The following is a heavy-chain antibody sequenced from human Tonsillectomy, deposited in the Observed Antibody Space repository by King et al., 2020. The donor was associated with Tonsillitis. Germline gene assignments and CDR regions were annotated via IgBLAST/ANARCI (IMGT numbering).Heavy chain of an antibody. Sequence: VQLVESGGGVVQPGRSLRLSCATSAFIFSSYGMHWVRQAPGKGLEWVAVISDDGSTKFYADSVKGRFTISRDNSENTLYLQISSLRTEDTAVYYCARDWGSTNPLDAFDIWGQGTMVTVSS. V-gene: IGHV3-33*05. J-gene: IGHJ3*02. D-gene: IGHD3-16*01. CDR1: AFIFSSYG. CDR3: ARDWGSTNPLDAFDI. CDR2: ISDDGSTK.